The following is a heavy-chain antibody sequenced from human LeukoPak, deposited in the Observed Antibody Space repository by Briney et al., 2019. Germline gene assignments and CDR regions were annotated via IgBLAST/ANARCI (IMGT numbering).Heavy chain of an antibody. J-gene: IGHJ6*02. CDR2: IIPILGIA. CDR1: GGTFSSYA. V-gene: IGHV1-69*04. D-gene: IGHD1-26*01. Sequence: GASVKVSCKASGGTFSSYAISWVRQAPGQGLEWMGRIIPILGIANYAQKFQGRVTITADKCTSTAYMELSSLRSEDTAVYYCARSLGATIVGSYYYYGMDVWGQGTTVTVSS. CDR3: ARSLGATIVGSYYYYGMDV.